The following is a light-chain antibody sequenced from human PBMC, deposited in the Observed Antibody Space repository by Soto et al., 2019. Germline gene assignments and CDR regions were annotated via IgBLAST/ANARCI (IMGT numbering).Light chain of an antibody. V-gene: IGKV3-20*01. CDR1: QSVSSRY. CDR3: QQYGSSGT. CDR2: GAS. J-gene: IGKJ1*01. Sequence: EIVMTQSPPTLSVSPGERATLSCRASQSVSSRYLAWYQQKPGQAPRLLIYGASSRATGIPDRFSGSGSGTDFTLTISRLEPEDFAVYYCQQYGSSGTFGQGTKVDIK.